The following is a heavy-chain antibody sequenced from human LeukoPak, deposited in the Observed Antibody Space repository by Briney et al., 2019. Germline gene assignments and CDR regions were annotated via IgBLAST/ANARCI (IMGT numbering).Heavy chain of an antibody. J-gene: IGHJ4*02. CDR2: ISSGTSTT. V-gene: IGHV3-48*01. Sequence: GGSLRLSCAASGFTFSPLGMNWVRQAPGRGLEWVSYISSGTSTTYYADSVKGRFTISRDNSKNTLYLQMNSLRAEDTAVYYCARASDLDYWGQGTLVTVSS. CDR1: GFTFSPLG. D-gene: IGHD2-21*02. CDR3: ARASDLDY.